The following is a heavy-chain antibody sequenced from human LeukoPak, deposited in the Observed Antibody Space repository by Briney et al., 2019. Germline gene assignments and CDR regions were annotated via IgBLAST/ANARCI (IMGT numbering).Heavy chain of an antibody. Sequence: HAGGSLRLSCAASGFTFSSYSMNWVRQAPGKGLEWVSYISSSSTIYYADSVRGRFIISRDNSKNTLYLQMNSLRVEDTAVYYCARVGGHWGQGTLVTVSS. V-gene: IGHV3-48*01. J-gene: IGHJ4*02. D-gene: IGHD3-10*01. CDR1: GFTFSSYS. CDR2: ISSSSTI. CDR3: ARVGGH.